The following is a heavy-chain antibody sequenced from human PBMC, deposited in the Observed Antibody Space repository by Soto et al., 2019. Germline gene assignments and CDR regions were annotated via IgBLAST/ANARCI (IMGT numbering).Heavy chain of an antibody. J-gene: IGHJ4*02. CDR1: GGSISSGGYY. V-gene: IGHV4-31*03. CDR2: IYYSGST. D-gene: IGHD3-10*01. Sequence: QVQLQESGPGPVKPSQTLSLTCTVSGGSISSGGYYWSWIRQHPGKGLEWIGYIYYSGSTYYDPSLKSRGTISVDTSKNQFSLKLSSVTAADTAVYYCATYGSGTYKPTTFDYWGQGTLVTVSS. CDR3: ATYGSGTYKPTTFDY.